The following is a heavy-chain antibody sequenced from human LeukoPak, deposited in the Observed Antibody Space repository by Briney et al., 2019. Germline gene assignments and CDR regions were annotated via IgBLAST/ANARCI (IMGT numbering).Heavy chain of an antibody. V-gene: IGHV4-59*01. CDR2: IYYSGST. CDR1: GGSISSYY. Sequence: ETLSLTCTVSGGSISSYYWSWVRQPPGRGLEWIGYIYYSGSTNYNPSLKSRVTISVDTSKNQFSLKLSSVTAADTAVYYCARLVTYYYGSGSYSTPVDYWGQGTLVTVSS. D-gene: IGHD3-10*01. J-gene: IGHJ4*02. CDR3: ARLVTYYYGSGSYSTPVDY.